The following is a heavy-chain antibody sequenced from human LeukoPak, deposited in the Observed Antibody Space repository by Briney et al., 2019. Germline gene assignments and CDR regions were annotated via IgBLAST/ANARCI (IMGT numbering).Heavy chain of an antibody. CDR3: ARVGGIAALGDYYYYMDV. D-gene: IGHD6-25*01. Sequence: GGSLRLSCAASGFTFSSYWMSWVRQAPGKGLEWVANIKQDGSEKYYVDSVKGRFTISRDNAKNSLYLQMNSLRAEDTAVYYCARVGGIAALGDYYYYMDVWGRGTTVTVSS. V-gene: IGHV3-7*04. J-gene: IGHJ6*03. CDR1: GFTFSSYW. CDR2: IKQDGSEK.